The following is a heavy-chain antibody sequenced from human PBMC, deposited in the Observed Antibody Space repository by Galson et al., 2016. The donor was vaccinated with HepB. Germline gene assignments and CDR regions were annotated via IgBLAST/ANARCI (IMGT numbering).Heavy chain of an antibody. Sequence: SLRLSCAASGFNFSRYVMAWVRQSPGKGLEWVSGIIGSGATTFYADSLEGHFTISRDNSRNTLDLQINSLRAEDTAVYYCARSYYHDLGTYYMDPHWGQGALVTVSS. V-gene: IGHV3-23*01. CDR2: IIGSGATT. J-gene: IGHJ4*02. D-gene: IGHD3-10*01. CDR1: GFNFSRYV. CDR3: ARSYYHDLGTYYMDPH.